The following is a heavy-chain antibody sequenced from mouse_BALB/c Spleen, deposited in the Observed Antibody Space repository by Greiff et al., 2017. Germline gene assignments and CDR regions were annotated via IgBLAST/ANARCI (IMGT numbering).Heavy chain of an antibody. J-gene: IGHJ4*01. D-gene: IGHD1-1*01. CDR3: AKQDYGSSYDAMDY. V-gene: IGHV2-6-5*01. CDR2: IWGGGST. CDR1: GFSLTDYG. Sequence: VQLQESGPGLVAPSQSLSITCTVSGFSLTDYGVSWIRQPPGKGLEWLGVIWGGGSTYYNSALKSRLSISKDNSKSQVFLKMNSLQTDDTAMYYGAKQDYGSSYDAMDYWGQGTSVTVSS.